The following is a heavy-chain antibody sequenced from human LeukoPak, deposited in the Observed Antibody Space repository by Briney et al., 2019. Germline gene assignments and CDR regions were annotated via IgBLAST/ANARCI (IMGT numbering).Heavy chain of an antibody. D-gene: IGHD3-22*01. Sequence: SETLSLTCTVSGGSIGSYYWNWIRQPPGKGLEWIGYVSYSGSTNYNPSLKSRVIMSVDKSKNQFSLKLSSVTAADTAVYFCARATSGYYFDFWDQGTLVTVST. J-gene: IGHJ4*02. V-gene: IGHV4-59*01. CDR2: VSYSGST. CDR1: GGSIGSYY. CDR3: ARATSGYYFDF.